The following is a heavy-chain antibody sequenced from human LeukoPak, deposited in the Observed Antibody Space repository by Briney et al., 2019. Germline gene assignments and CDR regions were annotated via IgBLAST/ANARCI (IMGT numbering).Heavy chain of an antibody. V-gene: IGHV3-7*03. Sequence: GGSLRLSCAASGFTFTTFWMTWVRQAPGKGLEWVANISPDGSDKYYVDSVKGRFTISRDNSKNTLYLQMNSLRAEDTAMYYCAKDQVISGSEASDIWGQGTMVTVSS. CDR3: AKDQVISGSEASDI. CDR1: GFTFTTFW. D-gene: IGHD2-21*01. CDR2: ISPDGSDK. J-gene: IGHJ3*02.